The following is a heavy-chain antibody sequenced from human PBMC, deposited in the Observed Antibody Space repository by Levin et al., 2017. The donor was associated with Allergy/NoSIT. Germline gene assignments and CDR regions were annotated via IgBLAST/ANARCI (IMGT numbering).Heavy chain of an antibody. D-gene: IGHD3-3*01. J-gene: IGHJ4*02. CDR1: GYTFTSYG. Sequence: ASVKVSCKASGYTFTSYGISWVRQAPGQGLEWMGWISAYNGNTNYAQKLQGRVTMTTDTSTSTAYMELRSLRSDDTAVYYCAREISNYDFWSGYKPGYFDYWGQGTLVTVSS. CDR2: ISAYNGNT. V-gene: IGHV1-18*01. CDR3: AREISNYDFWSGYKPGYFDY.